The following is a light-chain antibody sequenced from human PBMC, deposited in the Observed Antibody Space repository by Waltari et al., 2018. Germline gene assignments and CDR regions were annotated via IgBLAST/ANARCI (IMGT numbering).Light chain of an antibody. CDR2: AAS. CDR1: QDISKS. CDR3: QQLETYPIT. Sequence: IQLTQSPSSLSASVGDRVTITCRAGQDISKSLAWYKQKRGKPPKLLIYAASSLQGGVPSRFSGSGSGTDFALTISSLQPEDSATYYCQQLETYPITFGQGTRLEIK. V-gene: IGKV1-9*01. J-gene: IGKJ5*01.